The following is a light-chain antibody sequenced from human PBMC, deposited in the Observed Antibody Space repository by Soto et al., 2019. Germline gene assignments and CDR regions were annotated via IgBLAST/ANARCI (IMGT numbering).Light chain of an antibody. Sequence: VLTQSPGTLSLSPGERATLSCRASQSVSSGKLAWYQQKPGQAPRLLIFGASGRATGIPDRFSGSGSGTDFSLTISRLEPEDSAVYYCQQYGSSLLTFGGGTKV. J-gene: IGKJ4*01. CDR2: GAS. CDR3: QQYGSSLLT. CDR1: QSVSSGK. V-gene: IGKV3-20*01.